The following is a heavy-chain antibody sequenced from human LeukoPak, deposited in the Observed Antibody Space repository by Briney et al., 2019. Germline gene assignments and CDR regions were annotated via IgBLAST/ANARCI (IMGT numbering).Heavy chain of an antibody. CDR1: GFTFSNYG. Sequence: PGGSLRLSCAASGFTFSNYGMHWVRQAPGKGLEWMAFIRYDGNNKYYTDSVQGRFTISRDNSKNTMYLQMNSLRAEDTAVYYCARFTYSSSPLRGYYFDYWGQGTLVTVSS. V-gene: IGHV3-30*02. J-gene: IGHJ4*02. D-gene: IGHD6-13*01. CDR3: ARFTYSSSPLRGYYFDY. CDR2: IRYDGNNK.